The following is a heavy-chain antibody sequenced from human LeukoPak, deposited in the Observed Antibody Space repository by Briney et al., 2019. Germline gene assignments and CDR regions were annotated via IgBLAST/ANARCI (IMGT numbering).Heavy chain of an antibody. CDR1: GYTFTSYY. D-gene: IGHD3-22*01. V-gene: IGHV1-18*04. Sequence: GASVKVSCKASGYTFTSYYMHWVRQAPGQGLEWMGWISAYNGNTNYAQKLQGRVTMTTDTSTSTAYMELRSLRSDDTAAYYCARDYYDIRGSHGYWGKEPLVPVSS. J-gene: IGHJ4*02. CDR2: ISAYNGNT. CDR3: ARDYYDIRGSHGY.